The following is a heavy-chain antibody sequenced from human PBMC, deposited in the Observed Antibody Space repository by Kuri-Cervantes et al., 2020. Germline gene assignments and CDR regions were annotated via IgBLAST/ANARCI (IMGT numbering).Heavy chain of an antibody. V-gene: IGHV3-43*01. Sequence: GESLKISCAASGFTFDDYTMHWVRQAPGKGLEWVSLISWDGGSTYYADSVKGRFTISRDNSKNTLYLQMNSLRAEDTAVYYCAKGGEVRYFDWLLSWFDPWGQGTLVTVSS. J-gene: IGHJ5*02. CDR2: ISWDGGST. D-gene: IGHD3-9*01. CDR3: AKGGEVRYFDWLLSWFDP. CDR1: GFTFDDYT.